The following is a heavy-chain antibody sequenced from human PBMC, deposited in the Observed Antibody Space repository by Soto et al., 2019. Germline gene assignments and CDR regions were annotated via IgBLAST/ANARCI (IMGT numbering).Heavy chain of an antibody. Sequence: QVQLVQSGGEVKKPWASLKVSCKTSGDSLTTYGISWVRQAPGHWLEWMRWITAYTGNTNYAQKRQDRVTMTTDTSKSTAYMELRSLSSDDTAGYYFAREGPAPYYEYGMDVWGQGSTVTVAS. CDR1: GDSLTTYG. CDR2: ITAYTGNT. CDR3: AREGPAPYYEYGMDV. V-gene: IGHV1-18*01. J-gene: IGHJ6*02.